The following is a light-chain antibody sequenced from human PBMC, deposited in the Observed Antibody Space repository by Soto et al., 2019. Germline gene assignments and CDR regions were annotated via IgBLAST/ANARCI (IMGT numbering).Light chain of an antibody. CDR3: QPYYRTPPT. Sequence: DIVMTQSPDSLAVSLDERATINCRSSQSVLYSSKNKNYLAWYQQKPGQPPKLLIYWASTRESGVPDRFSGSGSGTDITLPISSLQAEDVAVYYCQPYYRTPPTFGPGTKVDIK. CDR1: QSVLYSSKNKNY. V-gene: IGKV4-1*01. J-gene: IGKJ3*01. CDR2: WAS.